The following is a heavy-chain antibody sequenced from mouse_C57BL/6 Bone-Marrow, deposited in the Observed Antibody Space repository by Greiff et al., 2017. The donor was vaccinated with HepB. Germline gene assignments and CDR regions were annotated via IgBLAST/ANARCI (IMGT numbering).Heavy chain of an antibody. D-gene: IGHD3-2*02. V-gene: IGHV1-81*01. J-gene: IGHJ4*01. Sequence: QVQLQQSGAELARPGASVKLSCKASGYTFTSYGISWVKQRTGQGLEWIGEIYPRSGNTYYNEKFKGKATLTADKSSSTAYMELRSLTSEDSAVYFCARRRGYYDAMDYWGQGTSVTVSS. CDR2: IYPRSGNT. CDR3: ARRRGYYDAMDY. CDR1: GYTFTSYG.